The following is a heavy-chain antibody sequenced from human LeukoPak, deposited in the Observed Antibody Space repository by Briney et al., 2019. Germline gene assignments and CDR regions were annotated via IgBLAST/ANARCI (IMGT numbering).Heavy chain of an antibody. Sequence: GGSLTLSCAVSGFTFSDSWMTWVRQAPGKGLEWVANIKPGGSEKKYVDSVKGRFTISRDNAKNSLYLQMNSLRADDTAVYYCATDHGYESTANRAFVYWGQGTLATVSS. CDR2: IKPGGSEK. CDR3: ATDHGYESTANRAFVY. CDR1: GFTFSDSW. J-gene: IGHJ4*02. D-gene: IGHD3-22*01. V-gene: IGHV3-7*01.